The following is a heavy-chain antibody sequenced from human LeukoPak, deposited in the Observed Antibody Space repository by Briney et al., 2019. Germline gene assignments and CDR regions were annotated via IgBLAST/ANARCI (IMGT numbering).Heavy chain of an antibody. CDR1: GFTFSGSP. CDR2: IRSKADNYAT. V-gene: IGHV3-73*01. CDR3: TQSNY. Sequence: GGSLRLSCAASGFTFSGSPILWVRQASGKGLEWVGRIRSKADNYATAYAASVQGRCTISRDDSKSTAYLQLNSLKTEDTAVYYCTQSNYWGQGALVSVSS. J-gene: IGHJ4*02.